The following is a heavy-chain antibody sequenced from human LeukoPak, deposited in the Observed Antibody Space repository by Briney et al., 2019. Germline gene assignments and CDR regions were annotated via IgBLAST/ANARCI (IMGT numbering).Heavy chain of an antibody. CDR3: ARHLDGTTYYYQVAFDI. J-gene: IGHJ3*02. CDR1: GFTVSSNY. V-gene: IGHV3-53*01. CDR2: IYSGGST. D-gene: IGHD3-22*01. Sequence: GGSLRLSCAASGFTVSSNYMSWVRQAPGKGLEGVSVIYSGGSTFYAESVKGRFTISRDNSKNTLYLQMNSLRADDTAVYYCARHLDGTTYYYQVAFDIWGQGTMVTVSS.